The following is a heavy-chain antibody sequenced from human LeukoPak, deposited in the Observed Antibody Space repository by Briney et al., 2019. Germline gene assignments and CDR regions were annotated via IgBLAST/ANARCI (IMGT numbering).Heavy chain of an antibody. D-gene: IGHD5-18*01. CDR3: GRGGGGRYRYDH. CDR2: VSSTGTYI. Sequence: GGSLRLSRVPSGFTLSAYPGHWVRQTPQAGLEWVSSVSSTGTYIYYADPAKGRVTISSDNAKSPLYLQMNSLRAEDTAVYYCGRGGGGRYRYDHWGQGTLVTVSS. J-gene: IGHJ4*02. V-gene: IGHV3-21*01. CDR1: GFTLSAYP.